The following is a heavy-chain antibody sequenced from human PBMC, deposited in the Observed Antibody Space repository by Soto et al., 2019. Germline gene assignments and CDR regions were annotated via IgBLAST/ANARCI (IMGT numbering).Heavy chain of an antibody. CDR2: IYYSGST. CDR1: GGSISSSSYY. D-gene: IGHD3-10*01. V-gene: IGHV4-39*01. J-gene: IGHJ4*02. Sequence: QLQLQESGPGLVKPSETLSLTCTVSGGSISSSSYYWGWIRQPPGKGLEWIGSIYYSGSTYYNPSLKSRVTISVDTSKNQFSLKLSSVTAADTAVYYCARRSGRGADDYWGQGTLVTVSS. CDR3: ARRSGRGADDY.